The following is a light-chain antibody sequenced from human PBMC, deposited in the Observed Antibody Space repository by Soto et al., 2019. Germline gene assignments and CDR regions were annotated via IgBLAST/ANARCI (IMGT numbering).Light chain of an antibody. V-gene: IGLV2-14*01. CDR2: EVS. J-gene: IGLJ1*01. Sequence: LTQPASVSGSPGQSITISCTGTSSDVGGYNYVSWYQQHPGKAPKLMIYEVSNRPSGVSNRFSGSKSGNTASLTISGLQAEDEADYYCSSYTSSSTPVFGTGTKVTVL. CDR3: SSYTSSSTPV. CDR1: SSDVGGYNY.